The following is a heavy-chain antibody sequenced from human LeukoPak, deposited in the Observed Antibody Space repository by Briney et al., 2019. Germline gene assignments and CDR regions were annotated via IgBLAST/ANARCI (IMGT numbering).Heavy chain of an antibody. CDR3: ARRSYYDSSAIFDY. CDR2: LYYSGST. J-gene: IGHJ4*02. CDR1: GGSISSSSYY. D-gene: IGHD3-22*01. Sequence: PSETLSLTCTVSGGSISSSSYYWDWIRQPPGKGLEWIGSLYYSGSTYYNPSLKSRVTISVDTSKNQFSLKLSPVTAADTAVFYCARRSYYDSSAIFDYWGQGTLVTVSS. V-gene: IGHV4-39*01.